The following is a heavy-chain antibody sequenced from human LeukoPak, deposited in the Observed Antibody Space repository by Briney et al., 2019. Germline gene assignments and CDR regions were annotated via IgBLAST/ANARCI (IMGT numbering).Heavy chain of an antibody. V-gene: IGHV3-11*01. CDR2: INIGGTNT. J-gene: IGHJ5*02. Sequence: GGSLRLSCAASGFTFNDYYMSWIRQAPGKGLEWLSYINIGGTNTRYADSVKGRFTISRDNAKKSLYLEMNNLRAEDTAVYYCATDGAGFDTWGQGVLVTVSS. CDR1: GFTFNDYY. CDR3: ATDGAGFDT.